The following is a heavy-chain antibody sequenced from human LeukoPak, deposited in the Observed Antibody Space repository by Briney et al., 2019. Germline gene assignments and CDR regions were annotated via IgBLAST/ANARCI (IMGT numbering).Heavy chain of an antibody. CDR1: GFTYTNYA. CDR3: AKVKWRLIGYFDY. CDR2: LTGDGGT. Sequence: GGSLRLSCAASGFTYTNYAMSWVRQAPGKGLEWVSVLTGDGGTYYADSVKGRFTNSRDDSKNTLFLQMNSLRAEDTAVYFCAKVKWRLIGYFDYWGQGTLVTVSS. D-gene: IGHD1-26*01. V-gene: IGHV3-23*01. J-gene: IGHJ4*02.